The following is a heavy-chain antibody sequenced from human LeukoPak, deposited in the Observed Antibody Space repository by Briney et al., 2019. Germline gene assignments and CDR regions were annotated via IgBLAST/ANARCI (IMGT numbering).Heavy chain of an antibody. CDR3: ARESGAFCPFGF. CDR1: GGSILTTNW. D-gene: IGHD1-26*01. Sequence: SGTLSLTCAVSGGSILTTNWWSWVRQPPGKGLEWIGEVHLSGASNYNPSLKSRVSMSIDNSKNQLSLKLTSVTATDTAIYYCARESGAFCPFGFWGQGTLVTVSS. CDR2: VHLSGAS. V-gene: IGHV4-4*02. J-gene: IGHJ4*02.